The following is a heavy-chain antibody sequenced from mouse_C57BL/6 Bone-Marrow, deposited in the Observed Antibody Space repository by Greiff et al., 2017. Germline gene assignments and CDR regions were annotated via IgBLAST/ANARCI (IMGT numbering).Heavy chain of an antibody. CDR3: ARKGRYDGYFYWYFDV. D-gene: IGHD2-3*01. V-gene: IGHV5-17*01. Sequence: EVKLMESGGGLVKPGGSLKLSCAASGFTFSDYGMHWVRQAPEKGLEWVAYISSGSSTIYYADTVKGRFTISRDNAKNTLFLQMTSLGSEDTAMYYCARKGRYDGYFYWYFDVWGTGTTVTVSS. J-gene: IGHJ1*03. CDR1: GFTFSDYG. CDR2: ISSGSSTI.